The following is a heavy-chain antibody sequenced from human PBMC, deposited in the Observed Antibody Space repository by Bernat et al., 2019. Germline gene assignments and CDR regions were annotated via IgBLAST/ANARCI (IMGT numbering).Heavy chain of an antibody. J-gene: IGHJ4*02. V-gene: IGHV1-2*06. D-gene: IGHD2-21*02. CDR3: ASDLASTAFWEFDY. CDR2: INSDTGVT. Sequence: QVQLAQPGAEVKKPGASVKVSCKASGYIFTDYFIQWVRQAPGQGLEWMGRINSDTGVTTYTQKFKGRVTMTRDTSISTAYMELSSLTSDDTAVYYCASDLASTAFWEFDYWGRGTQVTVSS. CDR1: GYIFTDYF.